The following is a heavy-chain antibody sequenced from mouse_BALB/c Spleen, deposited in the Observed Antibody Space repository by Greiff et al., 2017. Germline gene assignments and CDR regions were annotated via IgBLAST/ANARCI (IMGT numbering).Heavy chain of an antibody. CDR1: GYTFTSYW. V-gene: IGHV1-7*01. J-gene: IGHJ3*01. Sequence: VQLQQSGAELAKPGASVKMSCKASGYTFTSYWMHWVKQRPGQGLEWIGYINPSTGYTEYNQKFKDKATLTADKSSSTAYMQLSSLTSEDSAVYYCARGGLGLPSWFAYWGQGTLVTVSA. D-gene: IGHD3-1*01. CDR3: ARGGLGLPSWFAY. CDR2: INPSTGYT.